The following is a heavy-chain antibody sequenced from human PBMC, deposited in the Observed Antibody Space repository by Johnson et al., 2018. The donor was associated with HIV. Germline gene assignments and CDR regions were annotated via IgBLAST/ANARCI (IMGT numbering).Heavy chain of an antibody. CDR3: ARVRGGTGHGAFDI. CDR1: GFTFSSYG. CDR2: ISYDGSNK. V-gene: IGHV3-30*03. Sequence: QVQLVESGGGVVQPGRSLRLSCAASGFTFSSYGMHWVRQAPGKGLEWVAVISYDGSNKYYADSVRGRFTISRDNSKNTLYLQMSSLRAEDTAVYYCARVRGGTGHGAFDIWGQGTMVTVSS. J-gene: IGHJ3*02.